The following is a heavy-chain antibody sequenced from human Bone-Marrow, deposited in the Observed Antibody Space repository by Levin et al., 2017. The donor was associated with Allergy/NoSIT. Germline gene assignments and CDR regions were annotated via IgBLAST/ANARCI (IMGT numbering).Heavy chain of an antibody. J-gene: IGHJ5*02. CDR2: IYHTGRT. CDR1: GASITTGGFY. V-gene: IGHV4-31*11. CDR3: ARALRVEVVPAPLYWFDP. D-gene: IGHD2-2*01. Sequence: SETLSLTCAVSGASITTGGFYWSWFRQHPGTGLEWIGYIYHTGRTYYNPSLGSRVSISVDTSNNEFFLKLSSVTAADTAMYYCARALRVEVVPAPLYWFDPWGLGTQVTVSS.